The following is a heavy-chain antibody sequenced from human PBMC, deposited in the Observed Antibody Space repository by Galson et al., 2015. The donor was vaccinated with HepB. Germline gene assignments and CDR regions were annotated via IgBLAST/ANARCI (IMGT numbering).Heavy chain of an antibody. Sequence: PVKVSCKASGYTFTSYYMHWVRQAPGQGLEWMGIINPSGGSTSYAQKFQGRVTMTRDTSTSTVYMELSSLRSEDTAVYYCARFDGSAAGIDYWGQGTLFTVSS. D-gene: IGHD6-13*01. V-gene: IGHV1-46*03. CDR2: INPSGGST. CDR3: ARFDGSAAGIDY. J-gene: IGHJ4*02. CDR1: GYTFTSYY.